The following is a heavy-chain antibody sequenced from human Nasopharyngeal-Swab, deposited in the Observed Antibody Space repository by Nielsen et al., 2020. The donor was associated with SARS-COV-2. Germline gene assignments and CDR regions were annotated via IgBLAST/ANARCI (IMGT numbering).Heavy chain of an antibody. Sequence: LSLTCAASGFTFSSYDMHWVRQATGKGLEWVSAIGTAGDTYYPGSVKGRFTISRENAKNSLYLQMNSLRAGDTAVYYCARGVVATKDYYYYYYMDVWGKGTTVTVSS. CDR2: IGTAGDT. V-gene: IGHV3-13*01. D-gene: IGHD5-12*01. J-gene: IGHJ6*03. CDR3: ARGVVATKDYYYYYYMDV. CDR1: GFTFSSYD.